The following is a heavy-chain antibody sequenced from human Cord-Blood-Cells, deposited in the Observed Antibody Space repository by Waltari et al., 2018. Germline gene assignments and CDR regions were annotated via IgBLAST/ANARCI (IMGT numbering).Heavy chain of an antibody. CDR3: ALSGSYDFDY. CDR2: ISYDGSNK. Sequence: QVQLVESGGGVVQPGRSLRLSCAASGFTFSSHGMHWVRQAPGKGLEWVAVISYDGSNKYYADSVKGRFTISRDNSKNTLYLQMNSLRAEDTAVYYCALSGSYDFDYWGQGTLVTVSS. CDR1: GFTFSSHG. J-gene: IGHJ4*02. D-gene: IGHD1-26*01. V-gene: IGHV3-30*03.